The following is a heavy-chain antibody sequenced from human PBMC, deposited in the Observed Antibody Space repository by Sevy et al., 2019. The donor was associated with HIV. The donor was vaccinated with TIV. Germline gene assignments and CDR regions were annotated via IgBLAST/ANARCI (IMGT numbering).Heavy chain of an antibody. D-gene: IGHD5-12*01. CDR2: ISNDGGNQ. V-gene: IGHV3-30*18. CDR1: GFTFRSYG. CDR3: AKGVSDGYNYFLDF. J-gene: IGHJ4*02. Sequence: GGSLRLSCAASGFTFRSYGMHWVRQAPGKGLEWVAVISNDGGNQYYADSVKGRFTISRDNSKNKAYLQMNSRRAEDTAVYYCAKGVSDGYNYFLDFWGQGALVTVSS.